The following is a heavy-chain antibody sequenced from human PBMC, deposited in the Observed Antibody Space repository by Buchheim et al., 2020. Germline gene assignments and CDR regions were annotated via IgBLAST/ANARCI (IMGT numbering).Heavy chain of an antibody. CDR2: INHRGST. CDR1: GGSFSGYY. J-gene: IGHJ6*02. Sequence: QVQLQQWGAGLLKPSETLSLTCAVYGGSFSGYYWSWIRQPPGKGVWWVGEINHRGSTNYNPHIKSRVTISVDTSKNQFSLNLSRVTAEDTAVYYCARGLGYYDYVWGSNYGMDVWGQGTT. D-gene: IGHD3-16*01. CDR3: ARGLGYYDYVWGSNYGMDV. V-gene: IGHV4-34*01.